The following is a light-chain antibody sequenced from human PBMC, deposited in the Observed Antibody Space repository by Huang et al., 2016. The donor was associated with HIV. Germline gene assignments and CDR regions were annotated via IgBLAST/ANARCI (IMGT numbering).Light chain of an antibody. CDR2: GAS. Sequence: EIVMTQSPATLSVSPGERVTLSCRASQSINNNFAWYQQKPGQAPRLLIYGASTRATDIPARFSGSGSGTEFTLTINSLQFEDSAVYYCQQYDNWPETFGQGTKLEIK. CDR3: QQYDNWPET. CDR1: QSINNN. J-gene: IGKJ2*01. V-gene: IGKV3-15*01.